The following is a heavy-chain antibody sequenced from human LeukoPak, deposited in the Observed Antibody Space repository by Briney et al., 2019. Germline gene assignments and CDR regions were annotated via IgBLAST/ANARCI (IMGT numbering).Heavy chain of an antibody. Sequence: ASVKVSCKASGYTFTSYDMNWVRQATGQGLEWMGWMNPNSGNTGYAQKFQGRVTMTRNTSISTAYMELSSLRSEDTAVYYCARGWAKTIFGVVIIGSRWFDPWGQGTLVTVSS. CDR1: GYTFTSYD. J-gene: IGHJ5*02. D-gene: IGHD3-3*01. CDR2: MNPNSGNT. V-gene: IGHV1-8*01. CDR3: ARGWAKTIFGVVIIGSRWFDP.